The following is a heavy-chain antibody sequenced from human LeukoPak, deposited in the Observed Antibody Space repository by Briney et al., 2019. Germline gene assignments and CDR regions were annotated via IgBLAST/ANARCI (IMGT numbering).Heavy chain of an antibody. V-gene: IGHV1-8*03. CDR3: ARGKRYCSSTSCGFYYFDY. CDR1: GYTFTSYD. CDR2: MNPNSGNT. D-gene: IGHD2-2*01. Sequence: ASVKVSCKASGYTFTSYDINWVRQATGQGLEWMGWMNPNSGNTGYAQKFQGRVTITRNTSISTAYMELSSLRSEDTAVYYCARGKRYCSSTSCGFYYFDYWGQGTLVTVSS. J-gene: IGHJ4*02.